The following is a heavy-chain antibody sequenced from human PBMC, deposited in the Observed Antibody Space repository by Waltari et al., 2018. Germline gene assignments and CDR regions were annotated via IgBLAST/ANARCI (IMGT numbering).Heavy chain of an antibody. D-gene: IGHD5-12*01. V-gene: IGHV1-8*03. CDR1: GYTFTSYD. CDR3: ARGRKVAINWFDP. Sequence: QVQLVQSGAEVKKPGASVKVSCKASGYTFTSYDINRVRQATGQGLEWMGWMNPNSGNTGYAQKVQGRVTITRNTSISTAYMELSSLRSEDTAVYYCARGRKVAINWFDPWGQGTLVTVSS. J-gene: IGHJ5*02. CDR2: MNPNSGNT.